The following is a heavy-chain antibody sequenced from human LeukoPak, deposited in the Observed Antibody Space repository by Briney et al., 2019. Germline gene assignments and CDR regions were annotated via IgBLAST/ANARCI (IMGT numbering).Heavy chain of an antibody. D-gene: IGHD1-26*01. J-gene: IGHJ3*01. CDR2: ISSSSSYI. Sequence: PGGSLRLSCAASGFTFSSYSMNWVRQAPGKGLEWVSSISSSSSYIYYADSVKGRFTISRDNAKNSLYLQMNSLGAEDTAIYYCARVLASTGSYGKAFDFWGQGTMVTVSS. V-gene: IGHV3-21*04. CDR3: ARVLASTGSYGKAFDF. CDR1: GFTFSSYS.